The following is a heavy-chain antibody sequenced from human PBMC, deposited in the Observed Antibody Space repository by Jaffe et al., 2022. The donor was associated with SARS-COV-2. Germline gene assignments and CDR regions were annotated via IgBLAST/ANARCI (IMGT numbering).Heavy chain of an antibody. J-gene: IGHJ4*02. CDR2: IKSKTDGGTT. CDR3: TTELPGAGTTPLFDY. V-gene: IGHV3-15*01. D-gene: IGHD1-7*01. Sequence: EVQLVESGGGLVKPGGSLRLSCAASGFTFSNAWMSWVRQAPGKGLEWVGRIKSKTDGGTTDYAAPVKGRFTISRDDSKNTLYLQMNSLKTEDTAVYYCTTELPGAGTTPLFDYWGQGTLVTVSS. CDR1: GFTFSNAW.